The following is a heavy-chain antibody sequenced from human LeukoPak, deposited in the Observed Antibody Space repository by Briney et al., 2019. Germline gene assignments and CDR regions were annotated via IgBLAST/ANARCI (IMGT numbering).Heavy chain of an antibody. CDR3: ARDRGAPTDYYFDY. CDR2: VSYSGST. CDR1: GGSISPYY. V-gene: IGHV4-59*12. D-gene: IGHD3-16*01. Sequence: PSETLSLTCTVSGGSISPYYWNWIRQPPGEGLEWIGYVSYSGSTYYNPSLKSRVTISVDMSKNQFSLKLSSVTAADTAVYYCARDRGAPTDYYFDYWGQGTLVTVSS. J-gene: IGHJ4*02.